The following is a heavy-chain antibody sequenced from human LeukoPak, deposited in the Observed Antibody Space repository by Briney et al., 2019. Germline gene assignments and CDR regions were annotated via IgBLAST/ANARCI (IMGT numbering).Heavy chain of an antibody. V-gene: IGHV3-21*01. CDR2: ISTTSSYI. J-gene: IGHJ3*01. CDR1: GFTFSSYS. D-gene: IGHD1-26*01. CDR3: ARDTSGAFDV. Sequence: GGSLRLSCTASGFTFSSYSMNWVRQAPGKGLDWVSSISTTSSYIYYADSVKGRFTISRDNAKISLYLQMSSLRVEETAVYYCARDTSGAFDVWGQGTMVTVSS.